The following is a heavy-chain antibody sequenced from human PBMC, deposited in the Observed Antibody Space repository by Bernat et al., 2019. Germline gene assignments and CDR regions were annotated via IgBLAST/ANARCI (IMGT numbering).Heavy chain of an antibody. CDR1: GFTFSSYG. Sequence: QVQLVESGGGVVQPGRSLRLSCAASGFTFSSYGMHWVRQAPGKGLEWVAVIWYDGSNKYYADSVKGRFTISRDNSKNTLYLQMNSLRVEDTAVYYCARDPQPCCLDYWGQGTLVTVSS. V-gene: IGHV3-33*01. J-gene: IGHJ4*02. D-gene: IGHD3-10*02. CDR2: IWYDGSNK. CDR3: ARDPQPCCLDY.